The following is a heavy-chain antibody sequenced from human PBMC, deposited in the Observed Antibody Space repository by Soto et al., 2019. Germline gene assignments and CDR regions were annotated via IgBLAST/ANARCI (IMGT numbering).Heavy chain of an antibody. J-gene: IGHJ4*02. CDR1: GFTFSSYA. CDR2: ISYDGSNK. Sequence: QVQLVESGGGVVQPGRSLRLSCAASGFTFSSYAMHWVRQAPGKGLEWVAVISYDGSNKYYADSVKGRFTISRDNSKNTLYLQMNSLRAEDTAVYYCARGFTYSSGWSLVYWGQGTLVTVSS. V-gene: IGHV3-30-3*01. D-gene: IGHD6-19*01. CDR3: ARGFTYSSGWSLVY.